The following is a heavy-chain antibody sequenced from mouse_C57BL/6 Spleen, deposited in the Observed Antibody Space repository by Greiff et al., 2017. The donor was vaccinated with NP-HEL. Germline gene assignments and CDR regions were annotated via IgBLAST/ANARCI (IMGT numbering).Heavy chain of an antibody. CDR3: ARGGYYYGSSYHFDY. CDR1: GYTFTTYP. D-gene: IGHD1-1*01. Sequence: VQLKESGAELVKPGASVKMSCKASGYTFTTYPIEWMKQNHGKSLEWIGNFHPYNDDTKYNEKFKGKATLTVEKSSSTVYLELSRLTSDDSAVYYCARGGYYYGSSYHFDYWGQGTTLTVSS. CDR2: FHPYNDDT. J-gene: IGHJ2*01. V-gene: IGHV1-47*01.